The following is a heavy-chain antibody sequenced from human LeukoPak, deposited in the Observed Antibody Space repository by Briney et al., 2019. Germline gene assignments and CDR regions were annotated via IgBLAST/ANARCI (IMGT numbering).Heavy chain of an antibody. J-gene: IGHJ4*02. CDR3: ARDGGISGYFDY. V-gene: IGHV4-59*01. CDR2: IYYSGRT. Sequence: SETLSLTCTVSGGSIRSYYWSWIRQPPGKGLDGIGYIYYSGRTNYNASLQSRVTISVDTSKNQFSLKLSSVTAVDTAVYYCARDGGISGYFDYWGQGTLVTVSS. D-gene: IGHD4-23*01. CDR1: GGSIRSYY.